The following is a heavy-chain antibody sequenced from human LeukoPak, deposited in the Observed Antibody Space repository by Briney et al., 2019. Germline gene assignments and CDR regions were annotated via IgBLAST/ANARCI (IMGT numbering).Heavy chain of an antibody. J-gene: IGHJ4*02. Sequence: PGGSLRLSCAASGFTFSSYWMRWVRKAPGKGLEWVANIKQDGSEQYYVDSVKGRFTLSRDNAKNSLYLQMNSLRAEDTAVYSCARDQTYCGGDCYGYWGQGTLVTVSS. CDR1: GFTFSSYW. CDR3: ARDQTYCGGDCYGY. V-gene: IGHV3-7*01. CDR2: IKQDGSEQ. D-gene: IGHD2-21*01.